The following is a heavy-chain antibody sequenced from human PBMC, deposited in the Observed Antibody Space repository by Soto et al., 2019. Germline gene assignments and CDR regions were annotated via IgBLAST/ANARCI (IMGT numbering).Heavy chain of an antibody. V-gene: IGHV3-9*01. J-gene: IGHJ6*02. D-gene: IGHD6-13*01. Sequence: DVQLVESGGGLVQPGRSLRLSCAASGFTFDDYAMHWVRQAPGKGLEWVSGISWNSGTIVYADSMKGRFTISRDNAKNSLYLQMNSLRGEDTALYYCAKDMRGGSSSSRYYYGLDVWGQGTTVTVSS. CDR1: GFTFDDYA. CDR3: AKDMRGGSSSSRYYYGLDV. CDR2: ISWNSGTI.